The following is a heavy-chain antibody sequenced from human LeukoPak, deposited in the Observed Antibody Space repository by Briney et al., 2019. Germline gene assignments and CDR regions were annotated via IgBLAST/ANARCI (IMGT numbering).Heavy chain of an antibody. J-gene: IGHJ4*02. CDR1: GFTFGDYA. V-gene: IGHV3-49*04. D-gene: IGHD6-19*01. Sequence: GGSLRLSCTASGFTFGDYAMSWVRQAPGQGVEWVGFIRSKAYGGTTEYAASVKGRFTISRDDSKSIAYLQMNSLKTEDTAVYYCTREGSGWYYFDYWGQGTLVTVSS. CDR3: TREGSGWYYFDY. CDR2: IRSKAYGGTT.